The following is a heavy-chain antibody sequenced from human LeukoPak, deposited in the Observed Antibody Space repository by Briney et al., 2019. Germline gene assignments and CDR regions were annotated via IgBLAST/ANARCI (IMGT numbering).Heavy chain of an antibody. V-gene: IGHV3-11*04. Sequence: PRGSLRLSCAASGFTFSDFYMSWIRQAPGQGLEWVSYINSNGNTIYYADSVKGRFTISRDNAKNSLYLRMNSLRAEDTAVYYCARDKSVAVAGTDDYWGQGTLVTVSS. J-gene: IGHJ4*02. CDR2: INSNGNTI. CDR3: ARDKSVAVAGTDDY. D-gene: IGHD6-19*01. CDR1: GFTFSDFY.